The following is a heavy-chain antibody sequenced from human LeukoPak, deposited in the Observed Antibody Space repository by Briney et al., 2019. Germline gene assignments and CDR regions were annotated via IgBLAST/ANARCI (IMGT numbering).Heavy chain of an antibody. Sequence: ASVKVSCKASGYTFTSYGISWVRQAPGQGLEGMGWISAYNGKTNYAQKLQGRVTMTTDTSTSTAYMELRSLRSDDTAVYYCARDKGVVVAATRGEDDAFDIWGQGTMVTVSS. CDR1: GYTFTSYG. CDR3: ARDKGVVVAATRGEDDAFDI. CDR2: ISAYNGKT. V-gene: IGHV1-18*01. D-gene: IGHD2-15*01. J-gene: IGHJ3*02.